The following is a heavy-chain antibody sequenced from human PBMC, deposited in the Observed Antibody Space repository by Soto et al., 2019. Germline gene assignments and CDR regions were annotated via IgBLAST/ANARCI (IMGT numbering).Heavy chain of an antibody. D-gene: IGHD6-19*01. Sequence: VQLVESGGGVVQPGRSLRLSCAASGFTFSDYAMHWVRQAPGKGLEWVAVVSHDGRNTHYADSVKGRFTISRDSSKNRVSLEMTSLRAEDTAVYSCAKGGRQWLVTSDFNYWGQGDLVTVSS. CDR2: VSHDGRNT. CDR3: AKGGRQWLVTSDFNY. V-gene: IGHV3-30*18. J-gene: IGHJ4*02. CDR1: GFTFSDYA.